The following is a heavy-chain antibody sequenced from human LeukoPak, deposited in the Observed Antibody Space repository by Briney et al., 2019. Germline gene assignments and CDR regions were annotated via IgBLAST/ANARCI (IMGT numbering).Heavy chain of an antibody. J-gene: IGHJ6*03. D-gene: IGHD1-1*01. CDR3: ARDTTGTTAYYYYYMDV. CDR1: GGSISSGGYY. CDR2: IYHSGST. Sequence: SQTLSLTCTVSGGSISSGGYYWSWIRQPPGKGLEWIGYIYHSGSTYYNPSLKSRVTISVDRSKNQFSLKLSSVTAADTAVYYCARDTTGTTAYYYYYMDVWGKGTTVTVSS. V-gene: IGHV4-30-2*01.